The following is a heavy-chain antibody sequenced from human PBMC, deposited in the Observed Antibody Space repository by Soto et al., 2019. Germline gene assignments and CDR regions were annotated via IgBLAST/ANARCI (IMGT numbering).Heavy chain of an antibody. CDR2: ISYDGSNK. V-gene: IGHV3-30-3*01. D-gene: IGHD3-10*01. CDR3: ARDSYGSGSYKTNYYYYGMDV. Sequence: GGSLRLSCASSGFTFSSYAMHLVRQAPGKGLEWVAVISYDGSNKYYADSVKGRFTISRDNSKNTLYLQMNSLRAEDTAVYYCARDSYGSGSYKTNYYYYGMDVWGQGTTVTVSS. J-gene: IGHJ6*02. CDR1: GFTFSSYA.